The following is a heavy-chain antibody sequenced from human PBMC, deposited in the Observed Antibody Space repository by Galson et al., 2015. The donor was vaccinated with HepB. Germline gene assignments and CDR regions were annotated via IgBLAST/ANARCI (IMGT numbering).Heavy chain of an antibody. CDR1: GYTLTELS. V-gene: IGHV1-24*01. CDR2: FDPEDGET. J-gene: IGHJ5*02. CDR3: AALVDGSWSDQLPQENWFDP. D-gene: IGHD6-13*01. Sequence: SVKVSCKVSGYTLTELSMHWVRQAPGKGLEWMGGFDPEDGETIYAQKFQGRVTMTEDTSTDTAYMELSSLRSEDTAVYYCAALVDGSWSDQLPQENWFDPWGQGTLVTVSS.